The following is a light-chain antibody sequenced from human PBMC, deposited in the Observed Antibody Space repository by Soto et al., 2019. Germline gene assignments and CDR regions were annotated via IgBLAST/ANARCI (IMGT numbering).Light chain of an antibody. CDR1: QNIRSS. CDR2: DAS. J-gene: IGKJ2*01. Sequence: EVVMTQSPASLSASPGERVTLSCRASQNIRSSLAWYQQRPGQAPRLLIYDASTRATGIPASFSGSGSGTEFTLTITSLQSEDSAVYYCQQYNNWPYTFGQGTKVDNK. V-gene: IGKV3-15*01. CDR3: QQYNNWPYT.